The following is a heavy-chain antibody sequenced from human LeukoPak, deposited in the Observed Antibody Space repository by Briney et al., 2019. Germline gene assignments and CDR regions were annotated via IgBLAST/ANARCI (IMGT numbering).Heavy chain of an antibody. V-gene: IGHV3-74*03. CDR3: AKLDWLDP. CDR2: SEGDDSTT. J-gene: IGHJ5*02. CDR1: GFTIGRYW. Sequence: GGSLRLSCAASGFTIGRYWMHWVRQAPGKGLVWVSRSEGDDSTTTYADSVKGRFTVSRDTAKNTPYLQMNSLRVEDTAVYYCAKLDWLDPWGQGTLVTVSP.